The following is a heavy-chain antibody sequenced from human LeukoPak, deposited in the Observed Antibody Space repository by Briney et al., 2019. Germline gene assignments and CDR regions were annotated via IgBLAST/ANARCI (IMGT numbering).Heavy chain of an antibody. Sequence: GGSLRLSCAASGFTFSSYGMHWVRQAPGKGLEWVAFIRYDGSNKYYADSVKGRFTISRDNSKNTLYLQMNSLRAEDTAVYYCAKEERGALYGSGSYRDYYYYMDVWGKGTTVTISS. J-gene: IGHJ6*03. D-gene: IGHD3-10*01. CDR1: GFTFSSYG. CDR2: IRYDGSNK. CDR3: AKEERGALYGSGSYRDYYYYMDV. V-gene: IGHV3-30*02.